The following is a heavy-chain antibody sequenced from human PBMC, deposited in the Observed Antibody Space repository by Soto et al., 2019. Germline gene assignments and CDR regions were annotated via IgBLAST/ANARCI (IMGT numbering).Heavy chain of an antibody. J-gene: IGHJ6*02. CDR1: GYSFTSYW. V-gene: IGHV5-51*01. D-gene: IGHD3-9*01. Sequence: GESLKISCKGSGYSFTSYWIGWVRQMPGKGLEWMGIIYPGDSDTRYSPSFQGQVTISADKSISTAYLQWSSLKASDTAMYYCARVGYFDWLLHYYYYGMDVWGQGTTVTVSS. CDR2: IYPGDSDT. CDR3: ARVGYFDWLLHYYYYGMDV.